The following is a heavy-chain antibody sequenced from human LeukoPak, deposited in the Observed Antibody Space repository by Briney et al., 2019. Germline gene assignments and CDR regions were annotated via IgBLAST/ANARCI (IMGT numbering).Heavy chain of an antibody. CDR2: ISWNSGSI. CDR1: GFTFDDYA. D-gene: IGHD3-3*01. CDR3: AKGSYYDFWSTFDY. Sequence: GGSLRLSCAASGFTFDDYAMHWVRQAPGKGLEWVSGISWNSGSIGYADSVKGRFTISRDNAKNSLYLQMNSLRAEDMALYYCAKGSYYDFWSTFDYWGQGTLVTVSS. V-gene: IGHV3-9*03. J-gene: IGHJ4*02.